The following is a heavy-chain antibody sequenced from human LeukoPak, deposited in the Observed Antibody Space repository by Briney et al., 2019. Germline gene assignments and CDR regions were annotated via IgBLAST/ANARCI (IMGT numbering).Heavy chain of an antibody. V-gene: IGHV1-2*02. J-gene: IGHJ3*02. D-gene: IGHD2-2*01. Sequence: GASVKVSCKASGYTFTGYYMHWVRQAPGQGLEWMGWINPNSGGTNYAQKFQGRVTMTRDTSISTAYMGLSRLRSDDTAVYYCASPIVVVPAARFAFDIWGQGTMVTVSS. CDR3: ASPIVVVPAARFAFDI. CDR1: GYTFTGYY. CDR2: INPNSGGT.